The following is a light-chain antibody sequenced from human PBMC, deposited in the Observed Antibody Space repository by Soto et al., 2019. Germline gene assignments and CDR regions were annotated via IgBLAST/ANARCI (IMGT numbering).Light chain of an antibody. CDR2: GAS. CDR3: QQCSNSLS. CDR1: QSVSTD. V-gene: IGKV3-20*01. Sequence: EVVMTQSPATLSVSPGERATLSCRASQSVSTDLAWYQQRPGQAPRLLIYGASSRATGIPDRFSGSGSGTDFTLTISRLEPEDFAVYCCQQCSNSLSFGQGTRLEIK. J-gene: IGKJ5*01.